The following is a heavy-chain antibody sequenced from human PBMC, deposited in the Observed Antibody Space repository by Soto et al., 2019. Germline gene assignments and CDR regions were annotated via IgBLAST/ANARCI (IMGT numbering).Heavy chain of an antibody. CDR1: GYSFTSYY. Sequence: ASVKVSCKASGYSFTSYYINWVRQAPGLGLEWVGRINPILSMSNYAQKFQGRVTMTRDTSTSTVYMELSGLSFEDTAVYYCARGRIIVAGGFDPWGQGTLVTVSS. CDR3: ARGRIIVAGGFDP. J-gene: IGHJ5*02. D-gene: IGHD6-19*01. CDR2: INPILSMS. V-gene: IGHV1-46*01.